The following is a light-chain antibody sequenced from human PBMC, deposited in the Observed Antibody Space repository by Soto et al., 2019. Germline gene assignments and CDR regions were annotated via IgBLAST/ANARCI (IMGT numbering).Light chain of an antibody. J-gene: IGKJ1*01. CDR2: GAS. CDR3: QLYTT. Sequence: EIVLAQSPGTLSLSPGESATLSCRASQSVSSSFLAWYQQKAGQAPRLLIYGASTRATGIPDRFSGSGSGTDFTLTISRLEPEDFAVYYCQLYTTFGQGTKVDI. V-gene: IGKV3-20*01. CDR1: QSVSSSF.